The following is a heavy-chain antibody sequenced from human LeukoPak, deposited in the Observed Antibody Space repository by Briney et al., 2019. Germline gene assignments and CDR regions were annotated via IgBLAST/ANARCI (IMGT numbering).Heavy chain of an antibody. CDR3: ARGGDSEHYYYMDV. Sequence: ASVKVSCKASGYTFTSYDINWVRQATGQGLEWMGWMNPNSGNTGYAQKFQGRVTITRNTSISTAYMELSSLRSEDTAVYYCARGGDSEHYYYMDVWGKGTTVTVSS. J-gene: IGHJ6*03. CDR2: MNPNSGNT. D-gene: IGHD3-10*01. V-gene: IGHV1-8*03. CDR1: GYTFTSYD.